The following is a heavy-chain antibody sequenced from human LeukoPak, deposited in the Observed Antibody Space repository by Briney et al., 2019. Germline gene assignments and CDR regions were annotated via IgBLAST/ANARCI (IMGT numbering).Heavy chain of an antibody. D-gene: IGHD3-10*01. V-gene: IGHV1-2*02. CDR2: INPNSGGT. Sequence: ASVKVSCKASGYTFTSYYMHWVRQAPGQGLEWMGWINPNSGGTNYAQKFQGRVTMTRDTSISTAYMELSRLRSDDTAVYYCARITMVRGVISWFDPWGQGTLVTVSS. CDR3: ARITMVRGVISWFDP. J-gene: IGHJ5*02. CDR1: GYTFTSYY.